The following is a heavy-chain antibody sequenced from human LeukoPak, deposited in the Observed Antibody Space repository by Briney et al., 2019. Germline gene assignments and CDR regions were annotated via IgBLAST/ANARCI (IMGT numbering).Heavy chain of an antibody. CDR2: TYYRSKWYN. D-gene: IGHD6-19*01. CDR3: ARTKGIAVAGTYDY. Sequence: SQTLSLTCAISGDSVSSDSAAWNWIRQSPSKGLEWLGRTYYRSKWYNDYAVSVKSRITINPDTSKNQFSLQLNSVTPEDTAVYYCARTKGIAVAGTYDYWGQGTLVTVSS. CDR1: GDSVSSDSAA. V-gene: IGHV6-1*01. J-gene: IGHJ4*02.